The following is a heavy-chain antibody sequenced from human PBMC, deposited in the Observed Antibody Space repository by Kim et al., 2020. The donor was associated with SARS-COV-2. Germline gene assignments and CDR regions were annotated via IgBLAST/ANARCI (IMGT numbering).Heavy chain of an antibody. J-gene: IGHJ4*02. CDR3: AREVTYYYDSSGYRRSWYFDY. D-gene: IGHD3-22*01. CDR1: GGSISSGGYS. Sequence: SETLSLTCAVSGGSISSGGYSWSWIRQPPGKGLEWIGYIYHSGSTYYNPSLKSRVTISVDRSKNQFSLKLSSVTAADTAVYYCAREVTYYYDSSGYRRSWYFDYWGQGTLVTVSS. CDR2: IYHSGST. V-gene: IGHV4-30-2*01.